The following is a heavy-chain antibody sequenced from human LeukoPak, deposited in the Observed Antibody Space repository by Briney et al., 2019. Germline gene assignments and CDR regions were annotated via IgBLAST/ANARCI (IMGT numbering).Heavy chain of an antibody. J-gene: IGHJ2*01. D-gene: IGHD1-1*01. CDR3: ARDRTRYWYFDL. V-gene: IGHV3-7*01. CDR2: IKQDGSEK. CDR1: GFILTNYA. Sequence: PGGSLRLSCAASGFILTNYAITWVRQAPGKGLEWVANIKQDGSEKYYVDSVKGRFTISRDNAKNSLYLQMNSLRAEDTAVYYCARDRTRYWYFDLWGRGTLVTVSS.